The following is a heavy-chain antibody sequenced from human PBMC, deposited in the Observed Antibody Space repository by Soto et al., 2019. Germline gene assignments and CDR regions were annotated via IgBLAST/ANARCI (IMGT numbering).Heavy chain of an antibody. CDR1: GFSFSISP. Sequence: GGSLRLSCAASGFSFSISPMHWVRQAPGKGPEWVALISYDGTNKFYADSVKGRFTISRDNSKSTLYLQVDSLRPEDAAVYYCARDPKTSGGQHWAFNYFDSWGQGTLVTVYS. V-gene: IGHV3-30-3*01. D-gene: IGHD7-27*01. CDR2: ISYDGTNK. J-gene: IGHJ4*02. CDR3: ARDPKTSGGQHWAFNYFDS.